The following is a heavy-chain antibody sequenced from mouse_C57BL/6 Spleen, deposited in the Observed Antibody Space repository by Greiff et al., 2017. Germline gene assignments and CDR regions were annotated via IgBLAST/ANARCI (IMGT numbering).Heavy chain of an antibody. J-gene: IGHJ2*01. CDR1: GYTFTSYW. D-gene: IGHD3-3*01. CDR2: IDPSDSYT. CDR3: AREGTYYFDY. V-gene: IGHV1-59*01. Sequence: QVQLQQPGAELVRPGTSVKLSCKASGYTFTSYWMHWVKQRPGQGLEWIGVIDPSDSYTNYNQKFKGKATLTVDTSSSTAYMQLSSLTSEDSAVYYCAREGTYYFDYGGQGTTLTVSS.